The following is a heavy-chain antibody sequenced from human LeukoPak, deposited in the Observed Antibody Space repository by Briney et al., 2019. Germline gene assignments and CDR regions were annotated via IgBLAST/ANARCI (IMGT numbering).Heavy chain of an antibody. CDR3: ARDWADIVLMVYATNFDY. J-gene: IGHJ4*02. D-gene: IGHD2-8*01. CDR2: INPNSGGT. CDR1: GYTFTGYY. Sequence: ASVKVSCKASGYTFTGYYMHWVRQAPGQGLEWMGRINPNSGGTNYAQKFQGRVTMTRDTSISTDYMELSRLRSDDTAVYYCARDWADIVLMVYATNFDYWGQGTLVTVSS. V-gene: IGHV1-2*06.